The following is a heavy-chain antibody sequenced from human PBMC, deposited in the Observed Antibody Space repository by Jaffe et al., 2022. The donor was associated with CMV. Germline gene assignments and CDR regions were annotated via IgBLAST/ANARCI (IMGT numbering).Heavy chain of an antibody. V-gene: IGHV4-39*01. J-gene: IGHJ4*02. Sequence: QLQLQESGPGLVKPSETLSLTCTVSGGSISSSSYYWGWIRQPPGKGLEWIGSIYYSGSTYYNPSLKSRVTISVDTSKNQFSLKLSSVTAADTAVYYCARHRDLGSYSSGSIKYWGQGTLVTVSS. CDR2: IYYSGST. CDR1: GGSISSSSYY. D-gene: IGHD6-19*01. CDR3: ARHRDLGSYSSGSIKY.